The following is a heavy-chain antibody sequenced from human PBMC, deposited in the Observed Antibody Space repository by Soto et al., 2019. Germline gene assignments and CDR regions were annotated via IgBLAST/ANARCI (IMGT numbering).Heavy chain of an antibody. CDR2: ISGSGGST. Sequence: GGSLRLSCAASGFTFSSYAMSWVRQAPGKGLEWVSAISGSGGSTYYADSVKGRFTISRDNSKNTLYLQMNSLRAEDTAVYYCAKDEMITFGGVIVRGNDYWGQGTLVTVSS. J-gene: IGHJ4*02. V-gene: IGHV3-23*01. D-gene: IGHD3-16*02. CDR3: AKDEMITFGGVIVRGNDY. CDR1: GFTFSSYA.